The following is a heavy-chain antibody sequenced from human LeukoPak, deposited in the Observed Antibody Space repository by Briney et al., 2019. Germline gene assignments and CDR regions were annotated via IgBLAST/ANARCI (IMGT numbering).Heavy chain of an antibody. CDR3: ARANSGYDPVYYFGLDV. D-gene: IGHD5-12*01. CDR2: INPNSGGT. J-gene: IGHJ6*02. CDR1: GYTFTGYY. Sequence: ASVKVSCKASGYTFTGYYMHWVRQAPGQGLEWMGWINPNSGGTNYAQKFRGRVTMTRDTSISTGYMDLSRLKSDDTAVYYCARANSGYDPVYYFGLDVWGQGPRSPSP. V-gene: IGHV1-2*02.